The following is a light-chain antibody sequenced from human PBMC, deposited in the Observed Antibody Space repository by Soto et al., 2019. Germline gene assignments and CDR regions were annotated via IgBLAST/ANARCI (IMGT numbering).Light chain of an antibody. CDR3: MQATHWPPVT. Sequence: DVVLTQSPLSLSVTLGKPASISCRSSESLVKSDGNTFLNWFQQRPGQSPRRLIYKVTNRDSGVPDRFSGSGSGTDFTLKIARVEAEDVGLYYCMQATHWPPVTFGQGTRLEIK. J-gene: IGKJ5*01. CDR2: KVT. V-gene: IGKV2-30*01. CDR1: ESLVKSDGNTF.